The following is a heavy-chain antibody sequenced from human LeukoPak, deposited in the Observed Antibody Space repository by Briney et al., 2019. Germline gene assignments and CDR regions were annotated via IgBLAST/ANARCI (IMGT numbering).Heavy chain of an antibody. Sequence: PSETLSLTCAVYGGTFSGYYWSWIRQPPGKGLEWIGEINHSGSTNYNPSLKSRVTISVDTSKNQFSLKLSSVTAADTAVYYCARVKSLYCSGRSCYWGWFDPWGQGTLVTVSS. CDR1: GGTFSGYY. CDR2: INHSGST. V-gene: IGHV4-34*01. CDR3: ARVKSLYCSGRSCYWGWFDP. D-gene: IGHD2-15*01. J-gene: IGHJ5*02.